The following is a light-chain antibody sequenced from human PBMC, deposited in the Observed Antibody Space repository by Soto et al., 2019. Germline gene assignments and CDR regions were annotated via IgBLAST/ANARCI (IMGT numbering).Light chain of an antibody. Sequence: IQMHQFPSTLSASVGDRVTITCRASQSISSWLAWYQQKPGKAPKLLIYKASTLKSGVPSRFSGSGSGTEFTLTISSLQPDDFATYYCQHYNSYSEAFGQGTKV. CDR1: QSISSW. CDR2: KAS. CDR3: QHYNSYSEA. V-gene: IGKV1-5*03. J-gene: IGKJ1*01.